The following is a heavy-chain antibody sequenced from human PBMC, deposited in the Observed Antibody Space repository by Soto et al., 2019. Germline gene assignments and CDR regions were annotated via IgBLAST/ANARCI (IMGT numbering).Heavy chain of an antibody. J-gene: IGHJ4*02. V-gene: IGHV1-18*01. Sequence: QVQLVQSGAEVKKPGASVKVSCKASGYTFTSYGISWVRQAPGQGLEWMGWISTYNGNTKYAQKLQGRATMTTDTSPSTAYMELGSLRSADTAVFYGAGEMVRGVGSDYWGQGTLVTVSS. CDR3: AGEMVRGVGSDY. CDR1: GYTFTSYG. D-gene: IGHD3-10*01. CDR2: ISTYNGNT.